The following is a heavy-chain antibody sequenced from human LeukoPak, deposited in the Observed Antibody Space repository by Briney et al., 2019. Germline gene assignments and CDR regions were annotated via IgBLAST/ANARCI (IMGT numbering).Heavy chain of an antibody. CDR3: ASGLLSGYDWGDY. J-gene: IGHJ4*02. CDR2: IYSGGST. V-gene: IGHV3-66*01. CDR1: GFTGSSKY. D-gene: IGHD5-12*01. Sequence: GGSLRLSCAASGFTGSSKYMSWVRQAPGKGLEWVSVIYSGGSTYYADSVKGRFTISRDNPKNTLYLQMNSLRAEDTAVYYCASGLLSGYDWGDYWGQGTLVTVSS.